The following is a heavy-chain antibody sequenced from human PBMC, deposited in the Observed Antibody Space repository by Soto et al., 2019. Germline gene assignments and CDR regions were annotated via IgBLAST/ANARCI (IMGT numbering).Heavy chain of an antibody. CDR1: GSTFTSYD. CDR3: ARTGSRRYCTNGVCRHFDY. CDR2: MNPNSGNT. V-gene: IGHV1-8*01. Sequence: ASVKVSCKASGSTFTSYDINWVRQATGRGLEWMGWMNPNSGNTGYAQKFQGRVTMTRNTSISTAYMELSSLRSEDTAVYYCARTGSRRYCTNGVCRHFDYWGQGTLVTVSS. D-gene: IGHD2-8*01. J-gene: IGHJ4*02.